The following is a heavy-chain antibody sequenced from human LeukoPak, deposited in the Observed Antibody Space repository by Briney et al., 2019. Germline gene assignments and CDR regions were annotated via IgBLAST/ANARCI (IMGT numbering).Heavy chain of an antibody. CDR3: EKDYNWNIFHY. J-gene: IGHJ4*02. V-gene: IGHV3-64D*09. CDR2: ISSNGGST. D-gene: IGHD1/OR15-1a*01. Sequence: PGGSLRLSCSASGFTFSSYAMHWVRQAPGKGLEYVSAISSNGGSTYYADSVKGGFTISRDNSKNTLYLQMSSLRAEDTAVYYCEKDYNWNIFHYWGQGTLVTVSS. CDR1: GFTFSSYA.